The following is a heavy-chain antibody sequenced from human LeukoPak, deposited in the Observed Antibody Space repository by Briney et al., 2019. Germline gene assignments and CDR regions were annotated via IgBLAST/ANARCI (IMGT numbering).Heavy chain of an antibody. V-gene: IGHV3-23*01. CDR2: ISGSGADT. CDR3: AKELRRSPTYYFDY. D-gene: IGHD2-15*01. CDR1: GFTSSNYA. Sequence: GGSLRLSCAASGFTSSNYAMNWVRQAPGKGLEWVSAISGSGADTYYADSVKGRFTISRDNSKNTLYLQMNSLRAEDTAIYFCAKELRRSPTYYFDYWGQGTLVTVSS. J-gene: IGHJ4*02.